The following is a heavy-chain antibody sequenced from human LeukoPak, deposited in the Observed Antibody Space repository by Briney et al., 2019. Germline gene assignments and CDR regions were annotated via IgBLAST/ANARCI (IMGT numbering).Heavy chain of an antibody. Sequence: PGRSLRLSCAASGFSFSTYAVNWVRQAPGKGLEWVTLISYDGSNKIYADSVKGRFTISRDNSRNTLYLQMNSLRAEDTAVYYCARDLYSNFRGGYSDYWGQGTLVTVSS. J-gene: IGHJ4*02. CDR2: ISYDGSNK. CDR1: GFSFSTYA. CDR3: ARDLYSNFRGGYSDY. D-gene: IGHD6-13*01. V-gene: IGHV3-30*04.